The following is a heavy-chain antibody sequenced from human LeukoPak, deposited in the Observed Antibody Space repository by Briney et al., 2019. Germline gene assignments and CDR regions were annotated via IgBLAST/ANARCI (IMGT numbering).Heavy chain of an antibody. CDR1: GYTFDSCY. CDR2: FNPGGAIT. CDR3: ARDLGLGCYTVDY. V-gene: IGHV1-46*02. J-gene: IGHJ4*02. D-gene: IGHD2-2*02. Sequence: ASVKVSCKTSGYTFDSCYIHWVRQARGQGLEWMGTFNPGGAITSYAQQFQGRITVTRDASTSTVYMELSGLISEDTAIYYCARDLGLGCYTVDYWGQGTLVTLSS.